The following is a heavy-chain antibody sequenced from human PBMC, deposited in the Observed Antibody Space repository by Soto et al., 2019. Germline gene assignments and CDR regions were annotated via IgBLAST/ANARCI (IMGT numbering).Heavy chain of an antibody. V-gene: IGHV4-31*01. D-gene: IGHD3-10*01. J-gene: IGHJ4*02. Sequence: QVRLQESGPGLVRPSETLSLTCTASGVSISSGGYYWSWIRHHPGKGLEWIGTTFYSASTYYNPSLKNAASISLDTSKNQFSLNVSSVTAADTAVYYCASPLMVRGVIAFDHWGPGIQVTVSS. CDR3: ASPLMVRGVIAFDH. CDR1: GVSISSGGYY. CDR2: TFYSAST.